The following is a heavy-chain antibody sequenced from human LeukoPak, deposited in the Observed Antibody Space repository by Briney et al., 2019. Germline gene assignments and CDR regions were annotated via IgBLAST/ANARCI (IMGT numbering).Heavy chain of an antibody. J-gene: IGHJ4*02. D-gene: IGHD3-16*02. V-gene: IGHV3-21*01. Sequence: PGGSLRLSCAASGFTFSSYSMNWVRQAPGKGLEWVSSISSSSSYIYYADSVKGRFTISGDNAKNSLYLQMNSLRAEDTAVYYCARDPAYVWGSYRYTIYFDYWGQGTLVTVSS. CDR3: ARDPAYVWGSYRYTIYFDY. CDR1: GFTFSSYS. CDR2: ISSSSSYI.